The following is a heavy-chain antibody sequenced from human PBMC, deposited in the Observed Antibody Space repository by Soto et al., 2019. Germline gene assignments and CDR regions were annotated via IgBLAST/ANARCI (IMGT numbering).Heavy chain of an antibody. Sequence: QVQLQESGPGLVKPSETLSLTCTVSGGSVSSPRYYWSWVRQSPGKGLEYIGYIYYSGSTNYNPSLKRRVAIAVDTSNNQFSLKLSSVTAADTAVYYCARGVYGDYRFDLWGQGTLVTVSS. CDR3: ARGVYGDYRFDL. D-gene: IGHD4-17*01. CDR2: IYYSGST. J-gene: IGHJ4*02. CDR1: GGSVSSPRYY. V-gene: IGHV4-61*01.